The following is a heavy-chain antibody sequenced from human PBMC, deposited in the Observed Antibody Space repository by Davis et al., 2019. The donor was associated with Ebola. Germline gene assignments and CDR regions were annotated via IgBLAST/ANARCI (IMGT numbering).Heavy chain of an antibody. J-gene: IGHJ4*02. D-gene: IGHD4-17*01. V-gene: IGHV3-30*03. CDR1: GFTFSGYG. Sequence: PGGSLRLSCAASGFTFSGYGMHWVRQAPGKGLEWVALISYDGGKEYYADSVKGRFTISRDNSKNTLYLQMNSLRPEDTAVYYCARGDYGDYVGRAFDYWGQGTLVTVSS. CDR2: ISYDGGKE. CDR3: ARGDYGDYVGRAFDY.